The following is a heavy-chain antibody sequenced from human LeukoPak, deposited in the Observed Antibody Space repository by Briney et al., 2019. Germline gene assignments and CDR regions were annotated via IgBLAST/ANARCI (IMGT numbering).Heavy chain of an antibody. Sequence: AGGSLRLSCAASGFSFSTYWMTWVRQAPGKGLEWVANMKQDGSEKYYVDSVRGRFTISRDNAKNSLYLQMNSLRAEDTAVYYCARYTTAGYSSGWYGPSFDYWGQGTLVTVSS. D-gene: IGHD6-19*01. V-gene: IGHV3-7*01. CDR1: GFSFSTYW. CDR3: ARYTTAGYSSGWYGPSFDY. CDR2: MKQDGSEK. J-gene: IGHJ4*02.